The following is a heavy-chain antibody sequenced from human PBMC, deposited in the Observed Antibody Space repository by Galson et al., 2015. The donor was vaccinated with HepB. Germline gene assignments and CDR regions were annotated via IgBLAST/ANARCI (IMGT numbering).Heavy chain of an antibody. J-gene: IGHJ6*02. Sequence: QVQLQESGPGLVKPSQTLSLTCTVSGGSISSGDYYWSWIRQPPGKGLEWIGYIYYSGSTYYNPSLKSRVTISVDTSKNQFSLKLSSVTAADTAVYYCARDREGGSSWSYYYYGMDVWGQGTTVTVSS. D-gene: IGHD6-13*01. CDR1: GGSISSGDYY. CDR3: ARDREGGSSWSYYYYGMDV. V-gene: IGHV4-30-4*01. CDR2: IYYSGST.